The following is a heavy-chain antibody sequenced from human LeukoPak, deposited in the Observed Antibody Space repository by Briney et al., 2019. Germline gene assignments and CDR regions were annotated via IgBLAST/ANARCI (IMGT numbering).Heavy chain of an antibody. D-gene: IGHD3-22*01. CDR1: GFTFSSYA. CDR3: AKNDYDSSGSN. J-gene: IGHJ4*02. V-gene: IGHV3-23*01. Sequence: GRSLRLSCAASGFTFSSYAMHWVRQAPGKGLEWVAAISGSGGSTYYADSVKGRFTISRDNSKNTLYLQMNSLRAEDTAVYYCAKNDYDSSGSNWGQGTLVTVSS. CDR2: ISGSGGST.